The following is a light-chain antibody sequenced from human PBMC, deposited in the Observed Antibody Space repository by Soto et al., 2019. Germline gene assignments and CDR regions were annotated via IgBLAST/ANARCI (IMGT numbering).Light chain of an antibody. Sequence: EIVMTQSPATLSVSPGERATLSCRASQSVSGNLAWYQQKPGQAPRLLIYHAAARATGVPTRFSGSGSGTEFTLTISSLQSEDFAVYYCQQYNSWPPITFGQGTRLEIK. V-gene: IGKV3-15*01. J-gene: IGKJ5*01. CDR2: HAA. CDR1: QSVSGN. CDR3: QQYNSWPPIT.